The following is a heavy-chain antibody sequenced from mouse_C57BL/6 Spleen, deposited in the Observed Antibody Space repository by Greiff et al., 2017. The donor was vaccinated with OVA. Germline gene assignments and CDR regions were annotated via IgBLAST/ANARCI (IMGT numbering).Heavy chain of an antibody. CDR1: GFTFSDYG. Sequence: EVKVVESGGGLVKPGGSLKLSCAASGFTFSDYGMHWVSQAPEKGLEWVAYISSGSSTIYYADTVKGRFTISRDNAKNTLFLQMTSLRSEDTAMYYCARGLLDYDWYFDVWGTGTTVTVSS. D-gene: IGHD2-4*01. J-gene: IGHJ1*03. CDR2: ISSGSSTI. CDR3: ARGLLDYDWYFDV. V-gene: IGHV5-17*01.